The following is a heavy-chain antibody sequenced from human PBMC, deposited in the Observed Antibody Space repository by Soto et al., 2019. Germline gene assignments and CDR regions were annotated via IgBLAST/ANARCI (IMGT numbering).Heavy chain of an antibody. CDR1: GYTFTSYA. V-gene: IGHV1-3*01. CDR3: ARSAMIVVPPTLY. Sequence: GASVKVSCKASGYTFTSYAMHWVRQAPGQRLEWMGWINAGNGNTKYSQKFQGRVTITRDTSASTAYMELSSLRSEDTAVYYCARSAMIVVPPTLYWGQGTLVTVSS. D-gene: IGHD3-22*01. J-gene: IGHJ4*02. CDR2: INAGNGNT.